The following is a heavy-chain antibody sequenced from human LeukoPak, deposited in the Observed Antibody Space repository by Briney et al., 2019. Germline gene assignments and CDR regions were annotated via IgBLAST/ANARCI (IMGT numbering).Heavy chain of an antibody. CDR1: GFTFSSYS. D-gene: IGHD2-15*01. CDR2: ISSSSSYI. V-gene: IGHV3-21*01. J-gene: IGHJ4*02. CDR3: ARDGWDVDIVVVVDSGYYFDY. Sequence: PGGSLRLSCAASGFTFSSYSMNWVRQAPGKGLEWVSSISSSSSYIYYADSVKGRFTISRDNAKNSLYLQMNSLRAEDTAVYYCARDGWDVDIVVVVDSGYYFDYWGQGTLVTVSS.